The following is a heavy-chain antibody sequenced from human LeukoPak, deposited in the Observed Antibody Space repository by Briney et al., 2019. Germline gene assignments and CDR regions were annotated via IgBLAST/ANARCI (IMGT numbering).Heavy chain of an antibody. J-gene: IGHJ4*02. CDR1: GGSISSSSYY. Sequence: SETLSLTRTVSGGSISSSSYYWGWIRQPPGKGLEWIGSIYYSGSTYYNPSLKSRVTISVDTSKNQFSLKLSSVTAADTAVYYCASERIAVAGSRDYWGQGTLVTVSS. CDR2: IYYSGST. D-gene: IGHD6-19*01. CDR3: ASERIAVAGSRDY. V-gene: IGHV4-39*01.